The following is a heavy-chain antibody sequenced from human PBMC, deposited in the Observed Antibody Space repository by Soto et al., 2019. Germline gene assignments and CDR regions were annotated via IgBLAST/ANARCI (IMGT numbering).Heavy chain of an antibody. V-gene: IGHV1-69*02. Sequence: SVKVSCKASGGTFSRYTISWVRQAPGQGLEWMGRIIPILGIANYAQKFQGRVTITRDTSASTAYMELSSLRSEDTAVYYCARGVPDTGNPIMLEYWSQGTLVTVSS. CDR1: GGTFSRYT. CDR2: IIPILGIA. D-gene: IGHD1-26*01. J-gene: IGHJ4*02. CDR3: ARGVPDTGNPIMLEY.